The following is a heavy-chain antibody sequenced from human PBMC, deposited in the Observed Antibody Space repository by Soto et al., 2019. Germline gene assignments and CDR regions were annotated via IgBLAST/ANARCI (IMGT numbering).Heavy chain of an antibody. CDR3: ARRKATPTWAFDI. V-gene: IGHV5-10-1*01. D-gene: IGHD5-12*01. CDR2: IDPSDSYT. Sequence: PGESLKISCKGSGYSFTSYWISWVRQMPGKGLEWMGRIDPSDSYTNYSPSFQGHVTISADKSISTAYLQWSSLKASDTAMYYCARRKATPTWAFDIWGQGTIVTVSS. J-gene: IGHJ3*02. CDR1: GYSFTSYW.